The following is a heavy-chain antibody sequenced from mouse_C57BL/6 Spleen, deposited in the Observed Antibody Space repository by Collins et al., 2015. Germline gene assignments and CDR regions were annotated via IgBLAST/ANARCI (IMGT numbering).Heavy chain of an antibody. CDR3: ATTTVVAPYFDV. CDR2: IYPGSDST. Sequence: QVQLQQPGAELVKPGASVKMSCKASGYTFTSYWITWVKQRPGQGLEWIGDIYPGSDSTNYNEKFKSKATLTVDTSSSTAYMQLSSLTSEDSAVYYCATTTVVAPYFDVWGTGTTVTVSS. CDR1: GYTFTSYW. D-gene: IGHD1-1*01. J-gene: IGHJ1*03. V-gene: IGHV1-55*01.